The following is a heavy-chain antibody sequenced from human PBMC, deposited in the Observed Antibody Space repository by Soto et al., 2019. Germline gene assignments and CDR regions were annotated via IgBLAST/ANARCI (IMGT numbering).Heavy chain of an antibody. J-gene: IGHJ4*02. CDR2: IIPIFGTA. D-gene: IGHD4-17*01. V-gene: IGHV1-69*13. CDR3: ARGPDYGDYATYFDY. CDR1: GGTFSSYA. Sequence: GASVKVSCKASGGTFSSYAITWVRQAPGQGLEWMGGIIPIFGTANYAQKFQGRVTITADESTSTAYMELSSLRSEDTAVYYCARGPDYGDYATYFDYWGQGTLVTVSS.